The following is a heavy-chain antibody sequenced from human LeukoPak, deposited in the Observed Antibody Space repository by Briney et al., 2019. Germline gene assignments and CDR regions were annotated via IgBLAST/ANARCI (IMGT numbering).Heavy chain of an antibody. V-gene: IGHV3-30*03. CDR3: CSATSMTTVTTDY. CDR2: MSYDGSNT. J-gene: IGHJ4*02. Sequence: GGSLRLSCAASGFTFGDYGMHWVCQTPAKGLEWLAVMSYDGSNTYYEDSVKGRFSISRDNSKNTVYLLLNDLRTEDSAIYYCCSATSMTTVTTDYWGQGTLVSVSS. D-gene: IGHD4-11*01. CDR1: GFTFGDYG.